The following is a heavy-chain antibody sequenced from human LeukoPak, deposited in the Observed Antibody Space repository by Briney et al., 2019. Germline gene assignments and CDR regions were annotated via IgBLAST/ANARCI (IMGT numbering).Heavy chain of an antibody. J-gene: IGHJ4*02. D-gene: IGHD2-2*01. CDR2: INHSGST. Sequence: PSETLSLTCAVYGGFFSGYYWSWIRQPPGKGLEWIGGINHSGSTNYNPSLKSRVTISVDTSKNQFSLKLSSVTAADTAVYYCARAISRYCSSTSCSKGGHFDYWGQGTLVTVSS. CDR1: GGFFSGYY. V-gene: IGHV4-34*01. CDR3: ARAISRYCSSTSCSKGGHFDY.